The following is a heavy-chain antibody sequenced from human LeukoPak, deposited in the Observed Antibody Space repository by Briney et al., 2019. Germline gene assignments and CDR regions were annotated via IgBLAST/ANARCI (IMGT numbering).Heavy chain of an antibody. CDR2: ISYDGSNK. CDR1: GFTFSSYG. Sequence: PGGSLRLSCAASGFTFSSYGMHWVRQAPGKGLEWVAVISYDGSNKYYADSVKGRFTISRDNSKNTLYLQMNSLRAEDTAVYYCAKDTDDVITMVRGNWFDPWGQGTLVTVSS. J-gene: IGHJ5*02. CDR3: AKDTDDVITMVRGNWFDP. V-gene: IGHV3-33*05. D-gene: IGHD3-10*01.